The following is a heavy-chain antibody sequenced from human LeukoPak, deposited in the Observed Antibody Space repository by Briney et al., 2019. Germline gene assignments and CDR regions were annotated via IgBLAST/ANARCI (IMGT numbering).Heavy chain of an antibody. V-gene: IGHV1-18*01. CDR1: GYTFTSHG. J-gene: IGHJ3*02. CDR2: ISGYNGNT. D-gene: IGHD1-26*01. Sequence: ASVKVSCKASGYTFTSHGNSRVRQDPGPGLEWMGWISGYNGNTKYAQKLQGRVTMTTDTSTSTAYMELRSLRSDDTAMYYCARDNSGRYSDAFDIWGQGTMATVSS. CDR3: ARDNSGRYSDAFDI.